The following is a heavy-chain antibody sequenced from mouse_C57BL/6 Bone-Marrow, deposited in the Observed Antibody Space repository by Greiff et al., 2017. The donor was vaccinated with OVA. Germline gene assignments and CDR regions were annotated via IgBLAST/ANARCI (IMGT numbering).Heavy chain of an antibody. CDR3: TRDYGTYFDY. Sequence: EVQVVESGGGLVQPGGSMKLSCAASGFTFSDAWMDWVRQSPEKGLEWVAEIRNKANNHATYYAESVKGRFTISRDDSKSSVYLQMNSLRAEDTGIYYCTRDYGTYFDYWGQGTTLTVSS. V-gene: IGHV6-6*01. J-gene: IGHJ2*01. CDR1: GFTFSDAW. CDR2: IRNKANNHAT. D-gene: IGHD1-1*01.